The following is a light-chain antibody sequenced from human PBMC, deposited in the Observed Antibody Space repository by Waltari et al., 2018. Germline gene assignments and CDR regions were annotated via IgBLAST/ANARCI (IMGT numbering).Light chain of an antibody. CDR3: LQTYTTPLT. V-gene: IGKV1-39*01. CDR2: AAS. J-gene: IGKJ4*01. CDR1: QSISGS. Sequence: DIQMTQSPSSLSASVGDRVTITCRASQSISGSLHWYQQKLGKAPKLLIYAASSLQRGVPSRFSGSASGTYFTLTISSLQPEGFATYYCLQTYTTPLTFGGGTNVEIK.